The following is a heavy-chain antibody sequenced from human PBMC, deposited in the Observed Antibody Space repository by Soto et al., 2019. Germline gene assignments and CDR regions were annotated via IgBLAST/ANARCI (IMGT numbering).Heavy chain of an antibody. CDR1: GFTLTNNG. J-gene: IGHJ4*02. V-gene: IGHV3-30*18. Sequence: GGSLRLSCVASGFTLTNNGMHWVRQAPGQGLEWVAVISSDGSSKYYGDSVRGRFTISRDNSKNTLYLQMNSLRAEDTAVYYCAKPPGTYSGSYWPPDYWGQGTLVTVSS. CDR3: AKPPGTYSGSYWPPDY. D-gene: IGHD1-26*01. CDR2: ISSDGSSK.